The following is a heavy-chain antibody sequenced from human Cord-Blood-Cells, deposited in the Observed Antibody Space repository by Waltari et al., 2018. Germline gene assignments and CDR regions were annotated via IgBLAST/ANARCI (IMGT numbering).Heavy chain of an antibody. CDR2: IYHRGST. J-gene: IGHJ2*01. V-gene: IGHV4-38-2*01. D-gene: IGHD6-6*01. CDR3: ASIGTRHWYFDL. CDR1: GSSISVGYY. Sequence: VQLQSSGPGRGRPSETLSLTCAVSGSSISVGYYWGWIRQPPGKGLELIGSIYHRGSTYYNPSLKRRVTLSVDTSKNQFSLKLSSVTAADTAVYYCASIGTRHWYFDLWGRGTLVTVSS.